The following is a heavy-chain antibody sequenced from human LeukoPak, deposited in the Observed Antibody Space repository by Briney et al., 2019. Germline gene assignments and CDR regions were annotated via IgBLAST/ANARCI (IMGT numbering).Heavy chain of an antibody. V-gene: IGHV3-48*02. CDR3: ARDSGHAFDI. Sequence: GGSLRLSCAASGFTFSSYSMNWVRQAPGKGLEWISYIRDSSTGIFYADSVKGRFTISRDNAKNSLYLQLNSLRDGDTAVYYCARDSGHAFDIWGQGTMVTVSS. CDR1: GFTFSSYS. J-gene: IGHJ3*02. CDR2: IRDSSTGI.